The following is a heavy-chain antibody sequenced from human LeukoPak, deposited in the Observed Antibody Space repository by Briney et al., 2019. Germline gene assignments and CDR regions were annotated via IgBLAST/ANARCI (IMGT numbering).Heavy chain of an antibody. J-gene: IGHJ3*02. V-gene: IGHV3-23*01. Sequence: GGTLRLSCAASGFTFSSHGMSWVRQAPGKGLEWVSGIVGGAGGTYYADSVKGRFTISRDDSKNTLYLQMNSLRAEDTAVYYCANRGYNYGLDAFDIWGQGTMVTVSS. CDR3: ANRGYNYGLDAFDI. D-gene: IGHD5-18*01. CDR1: GFTFSSHG. CDR2: IVGGAGGT.